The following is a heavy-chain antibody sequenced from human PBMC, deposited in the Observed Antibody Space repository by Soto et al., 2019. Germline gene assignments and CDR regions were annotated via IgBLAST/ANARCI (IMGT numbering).Heavy chain of an antibody. D-gene: IGHD5-18*01. Sequence: ASVKVSCKASGYTFTSYAMHWVRQAPGQRLEWMGWINACNGNTKYSQKFQGRVTITRDTSASTAYMELSSRRSEDTAVYYCARDRGSGYSYGYNWFVPWGQGTLVTVSS. CDR2: INACNGNT. CDR3: ARDRGSGYSYGYNWFVP. CDR1: GYTFTSYA. J-gene: IGHJ5*02. V-gene: IGHV1-3*01.